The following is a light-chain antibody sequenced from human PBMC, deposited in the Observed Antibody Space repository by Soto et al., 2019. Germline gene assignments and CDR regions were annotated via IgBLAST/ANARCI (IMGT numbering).Light chain of an antibody. J-gene: IGKJ5*01. CDR3: QQYNTYST. CDR2: DAS. Sequence: DIQMTQSPSTLSASVGASVTITCRASQSITNVLAWYKQKPGKAPKILINDASSLLSGVQSRFRGSGSGTEFTLTISSLQPDDFATDVCQQYNTYSTFGQGTRLEIK. CDR1: QSITNV. V-gene: IGKV1-5*01.